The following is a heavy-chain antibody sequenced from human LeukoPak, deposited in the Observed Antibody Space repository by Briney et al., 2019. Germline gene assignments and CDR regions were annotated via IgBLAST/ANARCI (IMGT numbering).Heavy chain of an antibody. D-gene: IGHD2-21*01. CDR1: AGSLTTYY. Sequence: SETPSLICTVSAGSLTTYYWSWIRQAAGSRLEWLGRIDPSGRTNYKPPLKSRVTMSVDTPKNQVSRSLRSVTAADTAVYFCAGASGATETLWDFDLWGQGILVTVSS. J-gene: IGHJ4*02. CDR3: AGASGATETLWDFDL. V-gene: IGHV4-4*07. CDR2: IDPSGRT.